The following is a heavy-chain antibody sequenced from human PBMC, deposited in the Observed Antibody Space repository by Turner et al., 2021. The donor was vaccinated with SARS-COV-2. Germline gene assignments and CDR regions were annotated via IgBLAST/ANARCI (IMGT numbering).Heavy chain of an antibody. D-gene: IGHD5-18*01. CDR3: ARLMDTAMDYYGMDV. Sequence: QLQLQESGPGLFMHSESLSLTGTVSGGSISSSTYYWGGIRPPPGKGMEWIGSIYYSGITYYNPSLKSRVTISVDTSKNQFSLKLSSVTAADTALYYCARLMDTAMDYYGMDVWGQGTTVTVSS. J-gene: IGHJ6*02. CDR1: GGSISSSTYY. V-gene: IGHV4-39*01. CDR2: IYYSGIT.